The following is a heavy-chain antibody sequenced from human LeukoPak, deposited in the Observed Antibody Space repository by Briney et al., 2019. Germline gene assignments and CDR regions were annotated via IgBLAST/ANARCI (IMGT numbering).Heavy chain of an antibody. Sequence: ASVKVSCKASGYTFTGYYMHWVRQAPGQGLEWMGWINPNSGGTNYAQKFQGWVTMTRDTSISTAYMELSRLRSDDTAVYYCARCVNEGGESHAFDIWGQGTMVTVSS. J-gene: IGHJ3*02. V-gene: IGHV1-2*04. CDR1: GYTFTGYY. CDR2: INPNSGGT. CDR3: ARCVNEGGESHAFDI. D-gene: IGHD3-10*01.